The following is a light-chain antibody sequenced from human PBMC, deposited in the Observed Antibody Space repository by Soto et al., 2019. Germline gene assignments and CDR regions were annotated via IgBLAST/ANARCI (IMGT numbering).Light chain of an antibody. CDR1: QSVSSSY. Sequence: EIVLTQSPGTLSLSPGERATLSCRASQSVSSSYLAWYQQKPGQAPRLLIYGASSRATGIPDRFSGSGSGTDFTLTIIRLEPEDSAVYYCQQYGSSPPVTFGGGTKVEIK. CDR2: GAS. V-gene: IGKV3-20*01. J-gene: IGKJ4*01. CDR3: QQYGSSPPVT.